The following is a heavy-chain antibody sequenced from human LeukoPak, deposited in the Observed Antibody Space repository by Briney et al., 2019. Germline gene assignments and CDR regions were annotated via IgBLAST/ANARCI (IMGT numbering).Heavy chain of an antibody. CDR2: IRQDGNEK. J-gene: IGHJ6*02. CDR3: IRAMDV. Sequence: GGSLRLSCAASGFTFSSHWMSWVRQAPGKGLEWVANIRQDGNEKYYVDSVKGRFTISRDNAKNSLYLQMNSLRVEDTAVYYCIRAMDVWGPGTTVTVSS. V-gene: IGHV3-7*03. CDR1: GFTFSSHW.